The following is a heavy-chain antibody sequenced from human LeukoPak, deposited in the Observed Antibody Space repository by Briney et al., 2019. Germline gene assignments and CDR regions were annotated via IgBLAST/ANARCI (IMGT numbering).Heavy chain of an antibody. J-gene: IGHJ4*02. Sequence: PGGSLRLSCAASGFTVSNNYMSWVRQAPGKGREWVSLIYSGGSTYYADSVKGRFTISRDNSMNTLYLQMNSLRAEDTAMYYCARGLRGYKYGSDYWGQGTLVTVSS. CDR2: IYSGGST. V-gene: IGHV3-53*01. D-gene: IGHD5-18*01. CDR3: ARGLRGYKYGSDY. CDR1: GFTVSNNY.